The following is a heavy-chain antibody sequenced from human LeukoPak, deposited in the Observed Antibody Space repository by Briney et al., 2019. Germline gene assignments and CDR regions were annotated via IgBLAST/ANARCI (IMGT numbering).Heavy chain of an antibody. CDR3: ARKLGIAVGDYYYYGLDV. D-gene: IGHD6-19*01. CDR1: GGSVNSGDSF. Sequence: SDTLSLTCTVSGGSVNSGDSFRSWIRQPPGKGLEWIGNIYYSGSTNYNPSLQSRVTVSIDTSKNQFSLKVRSVTPADTAVYYCARKLGIAVGDYYYYGLDVWGQGTTVTVSS. V-gene: IGHV4-61*08. CDR2: IYYSGST. J-gene: IGHJ6*02.